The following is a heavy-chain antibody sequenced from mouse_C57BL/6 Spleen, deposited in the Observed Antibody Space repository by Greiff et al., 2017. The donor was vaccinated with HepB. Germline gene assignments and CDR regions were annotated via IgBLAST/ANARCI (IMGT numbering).Heavy chain of an antibody. V-gene: IGHV14-4*01. CDR3: TTRERRGDFDY. J-gene: IGHJ2*01. Sequence: VHVKQSGAELVRPGASVKLSCTASGFNIKDDYMHWVKQRPEQGLEWIGWIDPENGDTEYASKFQGKATITADTSSNTAYLQLSSLTSEDTAVYYCTTRERRGDFDYWGQGTTLTVSS. CDR1: GFNIKDDY. CDR2: IDPENGDT. D-gene: IGHD2-12*01.